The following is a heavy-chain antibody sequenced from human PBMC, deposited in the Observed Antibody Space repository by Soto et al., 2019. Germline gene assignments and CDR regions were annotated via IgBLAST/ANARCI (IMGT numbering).Heavy chain of an antibody. V-gene: IGHV3-15*01. CDR3: AADIPGDGYPVDY. CDR1: GFSFINAW. Sequence: EVQLVESGGGLVKPGGSHRLSCAASGFSFINAWMTWVRQAPGKGLEWVGRVKRKADGDATDYGAPVKGRFTISRDDSTNTLYLQTNSLKTEDTAVYYCAADIPGDGYPVDYWGQGTLVTVSS. CDR2: VKRKADGDAT. D-gene: IGHD6-25*01. J-gene: IGHJ4*02.